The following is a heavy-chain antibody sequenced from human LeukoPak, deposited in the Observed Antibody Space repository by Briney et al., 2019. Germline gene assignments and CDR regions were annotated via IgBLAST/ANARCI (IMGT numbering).Heavy chain of an antibody. Sequence: PSETLSLTCTVSGGSISSYYWSWIRQPPGKGLEWMGYIYYSGSTNYNPSLKSRVTISVDTSKNQFSLKLSSVTAADTAVYYCARSYDFWSGYRPDAFDIWGQGTMVTVSS. CDR1: GGSISSYY. V-gene: IGHV4-59*08. J-gene: IGHJ3*02. CDR3: ARSYDFWSGYRPDAFDI. CDR2: IYYSGST. D-gene: IGHD3-3*01.